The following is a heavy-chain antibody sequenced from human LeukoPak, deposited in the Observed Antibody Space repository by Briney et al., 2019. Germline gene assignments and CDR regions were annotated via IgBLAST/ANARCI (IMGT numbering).Heavy chain of an antibody. CDR3: ARERGTFGGVIADY. CDR1: GYTFTSYY. Sequence: ASVTVSCKASGYTFTSYYMHWVRQAPGQGLEWMGIINPSGGSTSYAQKFQGRVTMTRVTPTSTVYMELSSLRSEDTAVYYCARERGTFGGVIADYWGQGTLVTVSS. CDR2: INPSGGST. J-gene: IGHJ4*02. D-gene: IGHD3-16*02. V-gene: IGHV1-46*01.